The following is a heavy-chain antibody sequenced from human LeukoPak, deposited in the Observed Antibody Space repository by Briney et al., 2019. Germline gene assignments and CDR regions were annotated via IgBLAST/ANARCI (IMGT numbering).Heavy chain of an antibody. V-gene: IGHV3-11*01. J-gene: IGHJ4*02. CDR3: ARVGIALTSPFDY. Sequence: GGSLRLSCLASGFTFSDYYMSWVRQAPGKGLEWISYMSSRGYPTYYAESVKGRFTISRDNAKNTLYLQMHNLRADDTAVYFCARVGIALTSPFDYWGLGTLVAVSS. D-gene: IGHD1-1*01. CDR1: GFTFSDYY. CDR2: MSSRGYPT.